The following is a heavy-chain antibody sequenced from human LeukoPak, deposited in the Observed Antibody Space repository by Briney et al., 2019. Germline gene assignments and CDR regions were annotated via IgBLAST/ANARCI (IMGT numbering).Heavy chain of an antibody. V-gene: IGHV3-53*01. CDR3: ARTAVEGATSRGVNWFDP. Sequence: GGSLRLSCAASGFTVSSNYMSWVRQAPGKGLEWVSVIYSGGSTYYADSVKGRFTISRDNSKNTLYLQMNSLRAEDTAVYYCARTAVEGATSRGVNWFDPWGQGTLVTVSP. CDR1: GFTVSSNY. CDR2: IYSGGST. J-gene: IGHJ5*02. D-gene: IGHD1-26*01.